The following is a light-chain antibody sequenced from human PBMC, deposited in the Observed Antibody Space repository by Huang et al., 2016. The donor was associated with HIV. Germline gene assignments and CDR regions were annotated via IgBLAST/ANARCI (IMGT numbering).Light chain of an antibody. CDR3: QQYQSVPWT. V-gene: IGKV1-NL1*01. J-gene: IGKJ1*01. Sequence: DIQMTQSPSSLSASVGDRVTIICRASQGISKSLAWYQQKPGKAPKLLLYATSKVERGVPSRFSGSGSGTHYTLTISTLQPEDLATYYCQQYQSVPWTFGQGTKVAI. CDR2: ATS. CDR1: QGISKS.